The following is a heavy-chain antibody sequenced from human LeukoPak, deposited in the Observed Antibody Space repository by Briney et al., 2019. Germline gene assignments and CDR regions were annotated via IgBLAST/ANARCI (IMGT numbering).Heavy chain of an antibody. D-gene: IGHD6-19*01. J-gene: IGHJ5*02. CDR1: GFTFSSYG. V-gene: IGHV3-30*18. CDR3: AKDSSKARAVARNWFDP. CDR2: ISYDGSNK. Sequence: GGSLRLSCAASGFTFSSYGMHWVRQAPGKGLEWVAVISYDGSNKYYADSVKGRFTISRDNSKNTLYLQMNSLRAEDTAVYYCAKDSSKARAVARNWFDPWGQGTLVTVSS.